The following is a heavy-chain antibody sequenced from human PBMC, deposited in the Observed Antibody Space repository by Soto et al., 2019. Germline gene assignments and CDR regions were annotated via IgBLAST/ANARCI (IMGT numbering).Heavy chain of an antibody. V-gene: IGHV4-59*01. CDR1: GGSISSYY. J-gene: IGHJ3*02. Sequence: TLSLTCTVSGGSISSYYWSWIRQPPGKGLEWIGYIYYSGSTNYNPSLKSRVTISVDTSKNQFSLKLSSVTAADTAVYYCARVWTYYYGSGALLAFDIWGQGTMVTVSS. CDR3: ARVWTYYYGSGALLAFDI. D-gene: IGHD3-10*01. CDR2: IYYSGST.